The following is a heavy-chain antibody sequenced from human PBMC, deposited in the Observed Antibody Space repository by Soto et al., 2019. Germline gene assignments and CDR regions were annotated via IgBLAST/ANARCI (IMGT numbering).Heavy chain of an antibody. CDR1: GGYISSGGYY. V-gene: IGHV4-31*03. Sequence: QVHLQESGPGLVKPSQTLSLTCTVSGGYISSGGYYWSWIRQHPGKGLEWIGYIYYCGSTYYNPALKSRVTISVDTSKNHSTLKLSSVAAADTAVYYCERGDMVRGYYWFDPWGQGTLVTVSS. J-gene: IGHJ5*02. D-gene: IGHD3-10*01. CDR2: IYYCGST. CDR3: ERGDMVRGYYWFDP.